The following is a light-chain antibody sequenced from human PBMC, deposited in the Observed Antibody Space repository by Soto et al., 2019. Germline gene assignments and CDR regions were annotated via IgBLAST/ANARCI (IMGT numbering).Light chain of an antibody. CDR2: DIF. CDR3: LQDYNYPLT. J-gene: IGKJ4*01. CDR1: QSVGSD. Sequence: ELVVTQSPATLSVSPGERATLSCRASQSVGSDLAWYQQKPGQAPRLVIYDIFTRATGVPSRFSGSGSGTHFTLTISSLLPEDFATYYCLQDYNYPLTFGGGTKVDIK. V-gene: IGKV3D-15*01.